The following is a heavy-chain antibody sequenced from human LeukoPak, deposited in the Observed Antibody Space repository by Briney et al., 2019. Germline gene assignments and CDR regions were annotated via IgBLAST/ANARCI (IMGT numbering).Heavy chain of an antibody. V-gene: IGHV3-23*01. J-gene: IGHJ4*02. CDR2: ISGSSSST. CDR3: AKAAGFMVRGVVSDY. CDR1: GFTFSNYG. D-gene: IGHD3-10*01. Sequence: GGSLRLSCAASGFTFSNYGMSWVRQAPGMGLEWVSAISGSSSSTYYADSVKGRFTISRDNSKNTLYLQMNSLRAEDTAVYYCAKAAGFMVRGVVSDYWGQGTLVTVSS.